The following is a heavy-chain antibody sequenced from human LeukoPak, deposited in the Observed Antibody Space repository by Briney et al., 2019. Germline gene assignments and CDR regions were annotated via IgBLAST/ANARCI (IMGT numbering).Heavy chain of an antibody. V-gene: IGHV3-21*01. Sequence: PGGSLRLSCAASTFTFSTYNVNWVRQAPGKGLEWVSSISSSGTYIYYRDSVKGRFTISRDNAENSLYLQMNSLTVEDTAIYYCVRDRGSYRPIDYWGQGTPVTVSS. CDR1: TFTFSTYN. D-gene: IGHD1-26*01. J-gene: IGHJ4*02. CDR3: VRDRGSYRPIDY. CDR2: ISSSGTYI.